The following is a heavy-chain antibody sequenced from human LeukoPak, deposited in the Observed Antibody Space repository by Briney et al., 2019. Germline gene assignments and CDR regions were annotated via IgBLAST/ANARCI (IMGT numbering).Heavy chain of an antibody. Sequence: ASVKVSCKASGYTSTSYAMNWVRQAPGQGLEWMGWINTNTGNPTYAQGFTGRFVFSLDTSVSTAYLQISSLKAEDTAVYYCARVGLRYYYYGMDVWGQGTTVTVSS. D-gene: IGHD6-19*01. V-gene: IGHV7-4-1*02. CDR2: INTNTGNP. CDR1: GYTSTSYA. J-gene: IGHJ6*02. CDR3: ARVGLRYYYYGMDV.